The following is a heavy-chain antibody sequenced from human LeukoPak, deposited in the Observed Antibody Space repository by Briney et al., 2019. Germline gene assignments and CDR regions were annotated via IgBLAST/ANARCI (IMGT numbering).Heavy chain of an antibody. J-gene: IGHJ4*02. D-gene: IGHD4-23*01. CDR1: GFTFSSYW. CDR2: IKNDGSEK. CDR3: ARGLRWCDY. V-gene: IGHV3-7*01. Sequence: PGGPLRLSCAASGFTFSSYWMRWVRQPPGKGLEWVANIKNDGSEKDYVDSVKGRFTISRDNAKNSLYLQMNSLRAEDTAVYYCARGLRWCDYWGQGTLVTVSS.